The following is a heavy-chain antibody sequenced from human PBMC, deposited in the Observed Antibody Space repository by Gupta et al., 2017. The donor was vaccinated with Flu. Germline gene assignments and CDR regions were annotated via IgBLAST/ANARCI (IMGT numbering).Heavy chain of an antibody. Sequence: QVQFVQSGAEVKKPGASVTVSCTASGYSFTSYDMHRVRQAPGQRLEWMGWINAGNEKTKYSQKFQGRVTITRDTSASTVYMELSRLRSEDTAMYYCARRSSYYKYFDYWGQGTLVTVSS. D-gene: IGHD5-18*01. CDR2: INAGNEKT. J-gene: IGHJ4*02. CDR1: GYSFTSYD. V-gene: IGHV1-3*01. CDR3: ARRSSYYKYFDY.